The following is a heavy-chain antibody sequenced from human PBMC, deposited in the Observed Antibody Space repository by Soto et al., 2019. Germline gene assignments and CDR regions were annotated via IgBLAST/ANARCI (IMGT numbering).Heavy chain of an antibody. D-gene: IGHD3-10*01. CDR3: ARVGDGSDPGFDY. CDR2: VYYSGGT. J-gene: IGHJ4*02. Sequence: QVQLQESGPGLLKSSETLSLTCTVSGGSITSDHYWSWIRQPPGKGLDWIGHVYYSGGTFYSPSRKTRPTISVDTSKNQCSLRLTSVTAADTAVYFCARVGDGSDPGFDYWGQGTLLTVSS. V-gene: IGHV4-30-4*01. CDR1: GGSITSDHY.